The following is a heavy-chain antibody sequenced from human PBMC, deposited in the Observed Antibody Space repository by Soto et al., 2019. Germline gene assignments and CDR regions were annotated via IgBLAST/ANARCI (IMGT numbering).Heavy chain of an antibody. V-gene: IGHV6-1*01. CDR3: ARDHYDSRAYRFDP. CDR2: TYYRSKWYN. CDR1: GDSVSSKSVA. J-gene: IGHJ5*02. D-gene: IGHD3-22*01. Sequence: PSQTLSLTCAISGDSVSSKSVAWNWIRQSPSRGLEWLGRTYYRSKWYNEYAVSVKSRITINPDTSKNQVSLQLNSVTPEDTAVYYCARDHYDSRAYRFDPWGQGTLVPVSS.